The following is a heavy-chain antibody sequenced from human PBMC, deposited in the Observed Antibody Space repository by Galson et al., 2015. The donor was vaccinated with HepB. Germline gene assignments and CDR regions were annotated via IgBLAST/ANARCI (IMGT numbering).Heavy chain of an antibody. D-gene: IGHD6-19*01. V-gene: IGHV3-21*01. J-gene: IGHJ4*02. Sequence: SLRLSCAASGFTFSSYSMNWVRQAPGKGLEWVSSISSSSSNKYYADSVKGRFTISRDNSKNTLYLQMNSLRAEDTAVYYCAKDASSGWFRFDYWGQGTLVTVSS. CDR3: AKDASSGWFRFDY. CDR1: GFTFSSYS. CDR2: ISSSSSNK.